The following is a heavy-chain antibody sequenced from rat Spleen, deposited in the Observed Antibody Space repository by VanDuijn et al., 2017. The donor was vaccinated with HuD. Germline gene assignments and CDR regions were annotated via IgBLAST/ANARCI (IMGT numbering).Heavy chain of an antibody. CDR2: INSAGRT. Sequence: EVQLQESGPGLVKPSQSLSLTCSVTGYSITSSFRWNWIRKFPGNKLEWMGYINSAGRTNYNPSLRSRISITRDTSKNQFFLQVNSVTTEDTGTYYCARRGAPFDYWGQGVMVTVSS. V-gene: IGHV3-3*01. J-gene: IGHJ2*01. D-gene: IGHD4-3*01. CDR3: ARRGAPFDY. CDR1: GYSITSSFR.